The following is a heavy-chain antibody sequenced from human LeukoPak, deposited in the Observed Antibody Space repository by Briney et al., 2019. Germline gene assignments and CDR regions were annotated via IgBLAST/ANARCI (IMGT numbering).Heavy chain of an antibody. Sequence: ASVTVSCKASGYTFTSYAMNWVRQAPGQGLEWMGWINTNTGNPTYAQGFTGRFVFSLDTSVSTAYLQISSLKAEDTAVYYCAREWYCSGGSCYPYYGMDVWGQGTTVTVSS. J-gene: IGHJ6*02. CDR1: GYTFTSYA. CDR3: AREWYCSGGSCYPYYGMDV. D-gene: IGHD2-15*01. CDR2: INTNTGNP. V-gene: IGHV7-4-1*02.